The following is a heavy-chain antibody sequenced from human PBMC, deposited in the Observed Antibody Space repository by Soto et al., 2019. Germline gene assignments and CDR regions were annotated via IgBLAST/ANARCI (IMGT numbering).Heavy chain of an antibody. CDR2: IYYSGST. CDR1: GDSISPYY. Sequence: QVQLQESGPGLVKPSETLSLTCSVSGDSISPYYWTWIRQPPGKGLEWIGSIYYSGSTDYNASLRSRVTISVDISKNQFSLKLSSVTAADTAVYFCASEAMVRGGNWFDPWGQGTLVTVSS. J-gene: IGHJ5*02. CDR3: ASEAMVRGGNWFDP. V-gene: IGHV4-59*08. D-gene: IGHD3-10*01.